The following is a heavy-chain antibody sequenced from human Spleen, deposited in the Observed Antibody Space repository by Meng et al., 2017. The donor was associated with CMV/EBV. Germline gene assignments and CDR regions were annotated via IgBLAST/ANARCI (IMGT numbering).Heavy chain of an antibody. J-gene: IGHJ4*02. CDR3: ARDPVYGNYFDY. D-gene: IGHD2-8*01. CDR2: TYYRSKWYN. Sequence: QVELQQSGPGLVKPSQTLSRTWAIAEDRVSSNMAAWNWIRQSPSRGLEWLGRTYYRSKWYNDYAVSVKSRITINPDTSKNQFSLQLNSVTPEDTAVYYCARDPVYGNYFDYWGQGTLVTVSS. V-gene: IGHV6-1*01. CDR1: EDRVSSNMAA.